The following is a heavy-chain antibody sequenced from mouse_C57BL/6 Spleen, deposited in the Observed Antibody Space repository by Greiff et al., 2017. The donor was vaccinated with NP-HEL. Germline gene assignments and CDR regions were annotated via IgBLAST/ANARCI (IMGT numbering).Heavy chain of an antibody. D-gene: IGHD2-2*01. V-gene: IGHV1-69*01. CDR2: IDPSDSYT. CDR3: ALWLRDAMDY. Sequence: QVQLQQPGAELVMPGASVKLSCKASGYTFTSYWMHWVKQRPGQGLEWIGEIDPSDSYTNYNQKFKGKSTLTVDKSSSTAYMQLSSLTSEDYAVYYCALWLRDAMDYWGQGTSVTVSS. J-gene: IGHJ4*01. CDR1: GYTFTSYW.